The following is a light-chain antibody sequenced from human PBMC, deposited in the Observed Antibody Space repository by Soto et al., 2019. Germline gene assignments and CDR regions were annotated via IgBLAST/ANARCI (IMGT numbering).Light chain of an antibody. V-gene: IGLV1-40*01. CDR1: SSNIGAGYD. Sequence: SVLTQPPSVSGAPGQRVTISCTGSSSNIGAGYDVHWYQQLPGTAPKLLIYGNSNRPSGVPDRFSGSKSGTSASLAITGLQAEDEADYYCQSYDSSLCWVFGGGTKLTVL. CDR3: QSYDSSLCWV. CDR2: GNS. J-gene: IGLJ3*02.